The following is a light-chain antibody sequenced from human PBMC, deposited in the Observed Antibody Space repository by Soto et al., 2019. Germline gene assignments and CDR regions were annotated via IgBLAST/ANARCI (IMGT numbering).Light chain of an antibody. CDR2: KAS. CDR1: QSISTW. J-gene: IGKJ4*01. Sequence: DIQMTQSPSTLSASVGDRVTITCRASQSISTWVAWYQQKPGKAPKLLIYKASSLESGVPSRFGGSGSGTEFTLTISSLQPDDFATYYCQQYDSFLTFGGGTRVEIK. CDR3: QQYDSFLT. V-gene: IGKV1-5*03.